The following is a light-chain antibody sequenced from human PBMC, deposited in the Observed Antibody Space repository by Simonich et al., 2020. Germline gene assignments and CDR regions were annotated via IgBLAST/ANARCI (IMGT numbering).Light chain of an antibody. J-gene: IGKJ4*01. CDR1: RSVSSN. V-gene: IGKV3-15*01. CDR2: GES. CDR3: QQYNNWPPLT. Sequence: EIVMTQSPATLSVSPGERPTLSCRASRSVSSNLAWYQQKPGQAPRLLIYGESTRATGIPARFSGSGSGTEFTLTISSLQSEDFAVYYCQQYNNWPPLTFGGGTKVEIK.